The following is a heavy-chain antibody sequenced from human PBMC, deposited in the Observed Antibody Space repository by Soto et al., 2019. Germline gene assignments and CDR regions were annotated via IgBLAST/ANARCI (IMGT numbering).Heavy chain of an antibody. CDR3: AKPNNPPFGVVILRYYFDY. V-gene: IGHV3-23*01. CDR1: GFTFSSYA. CDR2: ISGSGGST. Sequence: EVQLLESGGGLVQPGGSLRLSCAASGFTFSSYAMSWVRQAPGKGLEWVSAISGSGGSTYYADSVKGRFTISRDNSKNPLYLQMNSLRAEDTAVYYCAKPNNPPFGVVILRYYFDYWGQGTLVTVSS. J-gene: IGHJ4*02. D-gene: IGHD3-3*01.